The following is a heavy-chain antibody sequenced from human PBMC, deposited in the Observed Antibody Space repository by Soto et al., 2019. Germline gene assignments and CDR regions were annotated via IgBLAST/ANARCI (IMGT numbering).Heavy chain of an antibody. V-gene: IGHV1-69*04. J-gene: IGHJ4*02. CDR2: IIPILGIA. CDR1: GGTFSSYT. D-gene: IGHD2-8*01. CDR3: AREYCTNGVCYNLDY. Sequence: SVKVACKASGGTFSSYTISWVLQAPGQGLEWMGRIIPILGIANYAQKFQGRVTITADKSTSTAYMELSSLRSEDTAVYYCAREYCTNGVCYNLDYWGQGTLVTVSS.